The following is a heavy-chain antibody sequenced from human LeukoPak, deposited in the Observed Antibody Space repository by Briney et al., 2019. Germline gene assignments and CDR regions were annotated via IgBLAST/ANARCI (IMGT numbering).Heavy chain of an antibody. CDR1: GGSISSYY. D-gene: IGHD1-1*01. Sequence: PSETLSLTCTVSGGSISSYYWSWIRQPPGKGLEWIGYIYYSGSTDYNPSLKSRVTISVDTSKNHFSLKLSSVNAADTAVYYCARYGNNWSFDYWGQGTLVTVSS. V-gene: IGHV4-59*08. CDR3: ARYGNNWSFDY. J-gene: IGHJ4*02. CDR2: IYYSGST.